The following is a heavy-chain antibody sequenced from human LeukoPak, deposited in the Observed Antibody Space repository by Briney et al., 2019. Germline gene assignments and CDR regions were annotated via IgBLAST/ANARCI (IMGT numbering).Heavy chain of an antibody. Sequence: GASVKVSCKASGYTFIKYYMRWVRQPPGQGLEWMGIIDPRSGATTYAQKFQGRITMTRGTSTATGYMELTTLRSEDTAMYYCATWGSSSSPRPDMDVWGQGTMVTVSS. CDR3: ATWGSSSSPRPDMDV. V-gene: IGHV1-46*01. J-gene: IGHJ6*02. CDR2: IDPRSGAT. D-gene: IGHD6-19*01. CDR1: GYTFIKYY.